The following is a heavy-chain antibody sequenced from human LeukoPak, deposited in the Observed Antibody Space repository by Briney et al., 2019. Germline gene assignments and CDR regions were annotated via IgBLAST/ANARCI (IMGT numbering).Heavy chain of an antibody. CDR1: GGSISSRSYY. V-gene: IGHV4-39*07. CDR3: ARDFSAAFDI. Sequence: SETLSLTCTVSGGSISSRSYYWGWIRQPPGKGLEWIGSIYYSGSTYYNPSLKSRVTISVDTSKNQFSLKLSSVTAADTAVYYCARDFSAAFDIWGQGTMVTVSS. CDR2: IYYSGST. D-gene: IGHD2/OR15-2a*01. J-gene: IGHJ3*02.